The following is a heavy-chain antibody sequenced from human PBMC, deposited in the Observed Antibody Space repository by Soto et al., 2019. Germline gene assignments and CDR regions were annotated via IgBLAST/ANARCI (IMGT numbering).Heavy chain of an antibody. Sequence: GSLRLSCAASGFTFSSYAMHWVRQAPGMGLEWVAVISYDGSNKYYADSVKGRFTISRDNSKNTLYLQMNSLRAEDTAVYYCAKDLQKWELAPFDYWGQGTLVTVSS. D-gene: IGHD1-26*01. CDR3: AKDLQKWELAPFDY. CDR1: GFTFSSYA. J-gene: IGHJ4*02. V-gene: IGHV3-30-3*01. CDR2: ISYDGSNK.